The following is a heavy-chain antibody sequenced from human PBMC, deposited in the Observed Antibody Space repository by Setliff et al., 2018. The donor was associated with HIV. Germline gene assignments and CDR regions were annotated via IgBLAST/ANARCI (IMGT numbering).Heavy chain of an antibody. V-gene: IGHV4-39*01. CDR3: ARLNGSGSP. CDR2: IPHSGIT. D-gene: IGHD3-10*01. CDR1: GVSTISSSSSYY. J-gene: IGHJ5*02. Sequence: PSETLSLTCIVSGVSTISSSSSYYWGWIRQPPGKGLEWIGYIPHSGITRYNPSLKSRVTISVDTSKNQFSLKLSSVTAADTAVYYCARLNGSGSPWGQGTLVTVSS.